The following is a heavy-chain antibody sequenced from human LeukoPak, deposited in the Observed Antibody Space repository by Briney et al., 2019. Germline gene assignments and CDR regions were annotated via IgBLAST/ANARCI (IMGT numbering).Heavy chain of an antibody. J-gene: IGHJ4*02. CDR1: RFTFSRSW. D-gene: IGHD2-8*01. CDR3: VYDHY. CDR2: INEDGSEK. Sequence: GGSLRLSCAASRFTFSRSWMNWVRQTPGKGLEWVANINEDGSEKDYVDSVEGRFAISRDNAKNVLYLQMNSLRVDDTAVYYCVYDHYWGQGTLVTVSS. V-gene: IGHV3-7*01.